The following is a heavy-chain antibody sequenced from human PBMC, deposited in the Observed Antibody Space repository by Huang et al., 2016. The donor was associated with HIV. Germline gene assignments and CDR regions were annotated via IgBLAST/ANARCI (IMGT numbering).Heavy chain of an antibody. Sequence: QLQLQESGPGLVKPSETLSLTCTVSGGSLRSSTYYWGWIRQPPGKGLEWIGSIYHSGHASSNPSLEGRVTISGDSSKNQFSLRLSSVTAADTAVYYCARPRMGLPNAYMDVWGKGTTVSVSS. D-gene: IGHD2-21*02. J-gene: IGHJ6*03. CDR2: IYHSGHA. CDR1: GGSLRSSTYY. CDR3: ARPRMGLPNAYMDV. V-gene: IGHV4-39*01.